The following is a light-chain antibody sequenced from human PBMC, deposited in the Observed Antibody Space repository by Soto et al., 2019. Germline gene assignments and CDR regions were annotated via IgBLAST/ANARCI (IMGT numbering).Light chain of an antibody. CDR1: QSVSSN. CDR3: QHYNNWPRT. CDR2: GAS. Sequence: EIVMTQSPATLSVSPGERATLSCRASQSVSSNLAWYQQKPGQAPRLLIYGASTRATGIPARFSGSGSGTECTLTLSSLQSEDFAVYYCQHYNNWPRTFGQGTKVEI. J-gene: IGKJ1*01. V-gene: IGKV3-15*01.